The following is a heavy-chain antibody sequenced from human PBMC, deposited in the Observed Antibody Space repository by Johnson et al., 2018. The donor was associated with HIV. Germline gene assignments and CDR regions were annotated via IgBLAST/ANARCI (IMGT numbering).Heavy chain of an antibody. D-gene: IGHD3-3*01. Sequence: VQLVESGGGLVQPGGSLRLSCAASGFTVSSYDMHLVRQATGKGLEWVSAIGTAGATYYPGSVKGRFTISRENAKNSLYLQMNSLRAGDTAVYYCARGVPFGVVRLGYRAFDIWGQGTMVTVSS. J-gene: IGHJ3*02. CDR1: GFTVSSYD. CDR2: IGTAGAT. CDR3: ARGVPFGVVRLGYRAFDI. V-gene: IGHV3-13*01.